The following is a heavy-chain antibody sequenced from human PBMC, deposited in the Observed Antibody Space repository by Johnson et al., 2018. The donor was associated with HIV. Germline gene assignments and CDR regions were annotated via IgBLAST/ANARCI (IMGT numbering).Heavy chain of an antibody. CDR2: ISYDGSNK. Sequence: QVQLVESGGGLVQPGGSLRLSCAVSGYSVTGYNMNWVRQAPGKGLEWVAVISYDGSNKYYADSVKGRFTISRDNSKNTLYLQMNSLRAEDTAVYYCAKSDVVVIPEGAFDIWGQGTMVTVSS. CDR3: AKSDVVVIPEGAFDI. V-gene: IGHV3-30*18. D-gene: IGHD2-21*01. J-gene: IGHJ3*02. CDR1: GYSVTGYN.